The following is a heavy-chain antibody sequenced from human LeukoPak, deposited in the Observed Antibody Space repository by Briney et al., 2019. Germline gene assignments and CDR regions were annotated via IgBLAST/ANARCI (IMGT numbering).Heavy chain of an antibody. D-gene: IGHD3-10*01. Sequence: SETLSLTCAVYGGSLSGYYWSWIRQPPGKGLEWIGEINHSGSTNYNPSLKSRVTISVDTSKNQFSLKLSSVTAADTAVYYCARGVRITMVRGAVHDYWGQGTLVTVSS. J-gene: IGHJ4*02. CDR2: INHSGST. CDR3: ARGVRITMVRGAVHDY. CDR1: GGSLSGYY. V-gene: IGHV4-34*01.